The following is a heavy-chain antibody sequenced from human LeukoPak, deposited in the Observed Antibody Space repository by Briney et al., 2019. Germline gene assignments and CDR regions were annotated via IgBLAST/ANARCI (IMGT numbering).Heavy chain of an antibody. D-gene: IGHD6-19*01. J-gene: IGHJ3*02. Sequence: PGGSLRLSCAASGFTFSSYAMHWVRQAPGKGLEWVAVISYDGSNKYYADSVKGRFTISRDNSKNTLYLQMNRLRAEDTAVYYCARDLSRRAGIEQWLVWRYDAFDIWGQGTMVTVSS. CDR1: GFTFSSYA. V-gene: IGHV3-30*01. CDR3: ARDLSRRAGIEQWLVWRYDAFDI. CDR2: ISYDGSNK.